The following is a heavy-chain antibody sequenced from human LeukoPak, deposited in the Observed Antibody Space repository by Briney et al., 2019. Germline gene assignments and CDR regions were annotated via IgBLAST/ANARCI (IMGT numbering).Heavy chain of an antibody. D-gene: IGHD1-26*01. CDR2: IYYSGST. Sequence: SETLSLTCTVSGGSISSYYWSWIRQPPGKGLEWIGYIYYSGSTNYNPSLKSRVTISVDASKNQFSLKLSSVTAADTAVYYCARGGWELPEGSLDYWGQGTLVTVSS. J-gene: IGHJ4*02. V-gene: IGHV4-59*12. CDR1: GGSISSYY. CDR3: ARGGWELPEGSLDY.